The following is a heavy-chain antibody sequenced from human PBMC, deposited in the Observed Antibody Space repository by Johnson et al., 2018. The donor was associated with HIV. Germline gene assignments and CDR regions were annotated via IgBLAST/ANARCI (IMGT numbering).Heavy chain of an antibody. J-gene: IGHJ3*02. CDR2: FDTAGDT. D-gene: IGHD7-27*01. CDR3: ARDGDNPRI. Sequence: VQLVESWGGLVQPGGSLRLSCAASGFTFSSYDMHWVRQLRGKGLEWVLNFDTAGDTYYADSVKGRFTISRENANNALYLQMNSLRAEDTAVYYCARDGDNPRIWGQGTMVTVSS. CDR1: GFTFSSYD. V-gene: IGHV3-13*01.